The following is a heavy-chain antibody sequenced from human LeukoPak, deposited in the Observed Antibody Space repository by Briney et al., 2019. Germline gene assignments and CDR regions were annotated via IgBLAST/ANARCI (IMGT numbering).Heavy chain of an antibody. Sequence: GGSLRLSCAASGFTFSTFAMIWVRRPPGKGLEWVSSIFPSGGEIHYADSVRGRFTISRDNSKSTLSLQMNSLRAEDTAIYYCATYRQVLLPFESWGQGTLVTVSS. CDR3: ATYRQVLLPFES. J-gene: IGHJ4*02. V-gene: IGHV3-23*01. D-gene: IGHD2-8*02. CDR2: IFPSGGEI. CDR1: GFTFSTFA.